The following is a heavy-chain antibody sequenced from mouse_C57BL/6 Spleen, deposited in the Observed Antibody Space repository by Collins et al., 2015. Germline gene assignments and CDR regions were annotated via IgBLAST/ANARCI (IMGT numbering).Heavy chain of an antibody. V-gene: IGHV8-12*01. CDR2: IYWDDDK. CDR1: GFSLSTSGMG. Sequence: QVTLKESGPGILQSSQTLSLTCSFSGFSLSTSGMGVNWIRQPSGKGLEWLAHIYWDDDKRYNPSLKSRLTISKDSSRNQVFLKITSVDAADTATYYCARDYRGYYAMDYWGQGTSVTGLL. CDR3: ARDYRGYYAMDY. J-gene: IGHJ4*01. D-gene: IGHD5-5*01.